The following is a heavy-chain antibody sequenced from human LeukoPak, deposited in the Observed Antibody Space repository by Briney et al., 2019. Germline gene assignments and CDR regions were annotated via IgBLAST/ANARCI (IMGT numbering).Heavy chain of an antibody. V-gene: IGHV3-23*01. J-gene: IGHJ4*02. CDR2: IRSSGDST. CDR1: GFTFSSYG. Sequence: GGSLRLSCAASGFTFSSYGMSWVRQAPGKGLEWVSGIRSSGDSTYYADSVKGRFTISRDNSKNTLYLQMNSLRAEDTAMYYCARDASRYCSGGNCYSGLLGYFDYWGQGTLVTVSS. CDR3: ARDASRYCSGGNCYSGLLGYFDY. D-gene: IGHD2-15*01.